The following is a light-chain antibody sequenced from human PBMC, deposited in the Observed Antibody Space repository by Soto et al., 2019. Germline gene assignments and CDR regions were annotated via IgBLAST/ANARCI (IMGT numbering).Light chain of an antibody. CDR2: GAS. J-gene: IGKJ2*01. V-gene: IGKV1-39*01. CDR1: QSISTY. CDR3: QQSYSTLYT. Sequence: DIQMTQSPSSLSASIGDIVTMTCRPSQSISTYLHWYQQKPGEAPKLLISGASSLQSGVPSRFSGNGSGTEFPLTITPLQREDLATYFCQQSYSTLYTFGQGTKLEIK.